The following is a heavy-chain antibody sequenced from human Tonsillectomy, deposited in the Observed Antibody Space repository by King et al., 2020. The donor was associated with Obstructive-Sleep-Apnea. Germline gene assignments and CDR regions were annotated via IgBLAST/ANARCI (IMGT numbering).Heavy chain of an antibody. CDR3: AKEGEPRGYYYYGMDV. J-gene: IGHJ6*02. CDR1: GFTFSSYD. CDR2: ISYDGSNK. Sequence: VQLVESGGGVVQPGRSLRLSCAASGFTFSSYDMHWVRLSPGKGLEWGAVISYDGSNKYYADSVKGRFTISRDNSKNTLYLQMKSLIAEDTAVYYCAKEGEPRGYYYYGMDVWGQGTTVTVSS. D-gene: IGHD3-16*01. V-gene: IGHV3-30*18.